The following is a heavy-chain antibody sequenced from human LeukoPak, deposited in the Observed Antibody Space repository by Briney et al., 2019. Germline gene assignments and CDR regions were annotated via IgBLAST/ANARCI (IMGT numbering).Heavy chain of an antibody. Sequence: GGSLRLSCAASGLTFSSYGMHWVREAPGKGLEWVAVISYDGSNKYYADSVKGRFTISRDNSKNTLYLQMNSLRAEDTAVYYCAIYSPLDYWGQGTLVTVSS. J-gene: IGHJ4*02. D-gene: IGHD4-11*01. CDR3: AIYSPLDY. CDR1: GLTFSSYG. V-gene: IGHV3-30*03. CDR2: ISYDGSNK.